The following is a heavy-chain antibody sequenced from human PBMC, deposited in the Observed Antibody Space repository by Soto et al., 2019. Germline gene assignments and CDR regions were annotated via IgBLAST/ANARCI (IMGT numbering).Heavy chain of an antibody. CDR3: ARHGGSYSFDY. J-gene: IGHJ4*02. CDR1: GGSTSSYY. V-gene: IGHV4-59*08. CDR2: HSYSGGT. Sequence: QVQLQESGPGLVKPSETLSLTCTVTGGSTSSYYWSWLRQPPGKGLEWIGYHSYSGGTDYNPSLKSRVTISVDTSKNQFSLKLSSATAADTAVYYCARHGGSYSFDYWGQGTLVTVSS. D-gene: IGHD1-26*01.